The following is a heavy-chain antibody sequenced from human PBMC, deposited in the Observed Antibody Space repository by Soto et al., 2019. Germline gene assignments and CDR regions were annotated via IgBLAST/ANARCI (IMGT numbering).Heavy chain of an antibody. J-gene: IGHJ4*02. D-gene: IGHD2-8*01. CDR1: GGSINSGRSS. Sequence: SETLSLTCSVSGGSINSGRSSWNWIRQSPGKGLEWIAYIYHSGSTYYNPSLKSRVTISVDRSENQFSLKLTSVTAEDTAVYYCARHEGNGNVWPLDYWGQGILVTVSS. CDR2: IYHSGST. V-gene: IGHV4-30-2*06. CDR3: ARHEGNGNVWPLDY.